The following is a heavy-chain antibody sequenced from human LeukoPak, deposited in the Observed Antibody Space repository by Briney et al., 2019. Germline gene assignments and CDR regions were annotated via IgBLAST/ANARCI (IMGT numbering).Heavy chain of an antibody. CDR3: AMDTVPGHSFDI. CDR1: GGSISSVDCY. J-gene: IGHJ3*02. D-gene: IGHD3/OR15-3a*01. Sequence: SETLSLTCTVSGGSISSVDCYWSWIRQYPGKVLEWIGYINYRGSAYYNPSLKIRVTISVDTSKNQFSLKLTYVTAADTAVYYWAMDTVPGHSFDIWGQGTMVTVSS. V-gene: IGHV4-31*03. CDR2: INYRGSA.